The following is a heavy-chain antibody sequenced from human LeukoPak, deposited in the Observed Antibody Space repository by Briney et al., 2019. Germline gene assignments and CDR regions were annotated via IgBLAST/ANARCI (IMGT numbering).Heavy chain of an antibody. CDR2: ISAYNGNT. CDR3: ARDGLLWFGEFKPDWFDP. J-gene: IGHJ5*02. V-gene: IGHV1-18*01. CDR1: GYTFTSYG. D-gene: IGHD3-10*01. Sequence: GASVKVSCKASGYTFTSYGISWVRQAPGQGLEWMGWISAYNGNTNYAQKLQGRVTMTTDTSTSTAYMELRSLRSDDTAVYYCARDGLLWFGEFKPDWFDPWGQGTLVTVSS.